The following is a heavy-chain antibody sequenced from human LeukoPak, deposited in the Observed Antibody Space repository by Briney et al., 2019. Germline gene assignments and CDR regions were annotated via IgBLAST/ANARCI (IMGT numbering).Heavy chain of an antibody. CDR2: IYYSGST. Sequence: SETLSLTCTVSGGSLSSYYWSWIRQPPGKGLEWIGYIYYSGSTNYNPSLKSRVTISVGTSKNQFSLRLSSVTAADTAVYYCARTSHLYDFWSGEDYYYYMDVWGKGTTVTVSS. D-gene: IGHD3-3*01. CDR1: GGSLSSYY. CDR3: ARTSHLYDFWSGEDYYYYMDV. V-gene: IGHV4-59*12. J-gene: IGHJ6*03.